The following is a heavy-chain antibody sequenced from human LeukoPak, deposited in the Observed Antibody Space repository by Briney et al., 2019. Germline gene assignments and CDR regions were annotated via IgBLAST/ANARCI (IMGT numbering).Heavy chain of an antibody. J-gene: IGHJ4*02. CDR1: GFTFGDYA. D-gene: IGHD4-17*01. Sequence: GGSLRLSCTASGFTFGDYAMSWVRQAPGKGLEGVGFIRSKAYGGTTEYAASVKGRFTISRDDSKSIAYLQMNSLKTEATAVYYCTREWHDYGQDWGQGTLVTVSS. CDR2: IRSKAYGGTT. CDR3: TREWHDYGQD. V-gene: IGHV3-49*04.